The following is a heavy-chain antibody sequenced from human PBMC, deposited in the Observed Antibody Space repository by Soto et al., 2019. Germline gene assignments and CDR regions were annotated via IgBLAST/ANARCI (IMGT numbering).Heavy chain of an antibody. Sequence: QITLNESGPTQVKPRQTLTLTCTFSGFSLTTSGVGVGWIRQSPRKAPEGLALIYWDDDKRYSPSLKRRLTITKDTPKNQVVLTMADLDPADTATYYCAHRVLRTVFGLVTTTAIYFDFWGQGTPVAVSS. V-gene: IGHV2-5*02. CDR1: GFSLTTSGVG. J-gene: IGHJ4*02. D-gene: IGHD3-3*01. CDR2: IYWDDDK. CDR3: AHRVLRTVFGLVTTTAIYFDF.